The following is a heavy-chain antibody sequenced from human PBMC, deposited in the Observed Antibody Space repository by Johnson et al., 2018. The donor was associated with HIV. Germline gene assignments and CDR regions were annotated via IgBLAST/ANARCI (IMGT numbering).Heavy chain of an antibody. D-gene: IGHD3-16*01. V-gene: IGHV3-30*02. J-gene: IGHJ3*02. Sequence: QVQLVESGGGVVQPGGSLRLPCVASGFTLSNYGMHWVRQAPGKGLEWVAFIRYDGGNKYYSDSVKGRFTISRDNSKNTLYLQMNRLRPEDTAGYYCARGVVGVLSNALDIWGQGTMVSVSS. CDR1: GFTLSNYG. CDR2: IRYDGGNK. CDR3: ARGVVGVLSNALDI.